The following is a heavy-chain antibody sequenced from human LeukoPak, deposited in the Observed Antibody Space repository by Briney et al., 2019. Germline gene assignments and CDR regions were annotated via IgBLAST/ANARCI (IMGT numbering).Heavy chain of an antibody. J-gene: IGHJ6*02. V-gene: IGHV3-7*03. CDR2: IKQDGSEK. CDR1: GFTFSSYW. D-gene: IGHD2-2*01. CDR3: ARGYCTSTSCSGGMDV. Sequence: PGGSLRLSCAASGFTFSSYWMSWVRQAPGKGLEWVANIKQDGSEKYYVDSVKGRFTISRDNAKNSLYLQMNSLRAEDTAVYFCARGYCTSTSCSGGMDVWGHGTTVTVSS.